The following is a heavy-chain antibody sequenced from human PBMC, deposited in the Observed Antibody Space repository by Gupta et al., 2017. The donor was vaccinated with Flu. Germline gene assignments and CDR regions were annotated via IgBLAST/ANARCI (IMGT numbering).Heavy chain of an antibody. V-gene: IGHV3-21*01. D-gene: IGHD2-15*01. CDR2: ISSSSSYI. Sequence: EVQLVESGGGLVKPGGSLRLSCAASGFTFSSYSMNWVRQAPGKGLEWVSSISSSSSYIYYADSVKGRFTISRDNAKNSLYLQMNSLRAEDTAVDYCFIGPEDWFDPWGQGTRVTVSS. CDR3: FIGPEDWFDP. CDR1: GFTFSSYS. J-gene: IGHJ5*02.